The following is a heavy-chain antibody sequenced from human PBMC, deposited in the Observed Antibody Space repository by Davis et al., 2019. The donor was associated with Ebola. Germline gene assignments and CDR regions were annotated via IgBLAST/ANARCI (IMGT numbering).Heavy chain of an antibody. CDR3: AKDFNQWLVGPPVDN. CDR2: ILYDGSDK. V-gene: IGHV3-30*04. J-gene: IGHJ4*02. Sequence: PGGSLRLSCAASGFTFSNYAMHWVRQAPGKGLEWVAVILYDGSDKYYADSVKGRFTISRDNSKNTLYLQMNSLRAEDTAVYYCAKDFNQWLVGPPVDNWGQGTLVTVSS. D-gene: IGHD6-19*01. CDR1: GFTFSNYA.